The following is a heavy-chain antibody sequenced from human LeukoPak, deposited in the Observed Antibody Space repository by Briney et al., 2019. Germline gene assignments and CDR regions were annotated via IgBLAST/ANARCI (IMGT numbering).Heavy chain of an antibody. J-gene: IGHJ4*02. CDR2: ISYDGSNK. D-gene: IGHD3-9*01. Sequence: GRSLRLSCAASGFTFSSYGMHWVRQAPGQGLEWVAVISYDGSNKYYADSVKGRFTISRDNSKNTLYLQMNSLRAEDTAVYYCAKGGYFVVYWGQGTLVTVSS. CDR3: AKGGYFVVY. CDR1: GFTFSSYG. V-gene: IGHV3-30*18.